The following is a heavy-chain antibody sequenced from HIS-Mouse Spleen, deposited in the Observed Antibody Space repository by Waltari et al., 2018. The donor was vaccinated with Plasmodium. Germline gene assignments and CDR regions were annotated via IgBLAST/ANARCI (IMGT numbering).Heavy chain of an antibody. D-gene: IGHD3-9*01. V-gene: IGHV3-21*01. CDR1: GFTFSSFS. CDR3: AREDILTGYYNDYWYFDL. CDR2: ISSSSSYI. Sequence: EVQLVESGGGLVKPGGSLRLSCAASGFTFSSFSINWARHAPGKGLEWVSSISSSSSYIYYADSVKGRFTISRDNAKNSLYLQMNSLRAEDTAVYYCAREDILTGYYNDYWYFDLWGRGTLVTVSS. J-gene: IGHJ2*01.